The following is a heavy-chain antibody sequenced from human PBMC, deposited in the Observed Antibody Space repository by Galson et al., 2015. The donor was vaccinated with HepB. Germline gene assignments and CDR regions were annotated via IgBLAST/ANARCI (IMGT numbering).Heavy chain of an antibody. D-gene: IGHD2-8*01. CDR1: GFTFSNHG. V-gene: IGHV3-30*03. CDR2: ISSGGGTQ. CDR3: AIEVMVHAGDWYFDL. Sequence: SLRLSCAASGFTFSNHGIHWVRQAPGKGLEWVAVISSGGGTQYLADSVRGRVTLSRDNPKNTVNLQMNSLGAEDAAVYYCAIEVMVHAGDWYFDLWGRGTLVTVSS. J-gene: IGHJ2*01.